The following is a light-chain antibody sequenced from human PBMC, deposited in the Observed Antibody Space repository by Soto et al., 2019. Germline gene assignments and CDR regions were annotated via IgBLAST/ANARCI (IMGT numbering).Light chain of an antibody. V-gene: IGKV1-13*02. Sequence: AIQLTQSPSSLSASVGDRVTITCRASQGISSALAWYQQKPGKAPKLLIYDASSLESGVPSRFSGRGSGTDFTLTISSLQPDDFATYYCQQFNSYPTFGGGTKVEIK. CDR3: QQFNSYPT. J-gene: IGKJ4*01. CDR1: QGISSA. CDR2: DAS.